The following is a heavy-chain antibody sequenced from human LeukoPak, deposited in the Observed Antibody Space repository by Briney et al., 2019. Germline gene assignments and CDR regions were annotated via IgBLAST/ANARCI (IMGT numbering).Heavy chain of an antibody. Sequence: SETLSLTCTVSGGSISSGSYYWSWIRQPPGKGLEWIGYIYYSGSTNYNPSLKSRVTISVDTSKNQFSLKLSSVTAADTAVYYCARAFREAVTMVRGVIVSDYYMDVWGKGTTVTVSS. D-gene: IGHD3-10*01. J-gene: IGHJ6*03. V-gene: IGHV4-61*01. CDR1: GGSISSGSYY. CDR3: ARAFREAVTMVRGVIVSDYYMDV. CDR2: IYYSGST.